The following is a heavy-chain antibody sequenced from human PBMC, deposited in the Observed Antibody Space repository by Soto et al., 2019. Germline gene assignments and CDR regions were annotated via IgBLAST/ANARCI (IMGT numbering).Heavy chain of an antibody. CDR2: IGSRDSTI. CDR1: GFPFSDYY. D-gene: IGHD6-13*01. V-gene: IGHV3-11*01. CDR3: ARRVSLNWFDP. J-gene: IGHJ5*02. Sequence: ALRLSCAASGFPFSDYYMSWIRQAPGKGLEWVSYIGSRDSTIYYADSVKGRFTISRDNAKNSLYLQMNSLRAEDTAVYYCARRVSLNWFDPWGQGTLVTVSS.